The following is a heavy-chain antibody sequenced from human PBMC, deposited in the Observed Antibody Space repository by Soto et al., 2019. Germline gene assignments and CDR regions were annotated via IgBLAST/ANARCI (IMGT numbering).Heavy chain of an antibody. CDR3: ARAKGIAVAGTSWVNWFDP. Sequence: PSETLSLTCTVRGDSFNRHYWRSMWQTPGKGLEWIAYIYYNGNTNYNPSLKSRVTISVDTSKNQFSLKLNSVTAADTAVYYCARAKGIAVAGTSWVNWFDPWGQG. D-gene: IGHD6-19*01. CDR2: IYYNGNT. J-gene: IGHJ5*02. CDR1: GDSFNRHY. V-gene: IGHV4-59*11.